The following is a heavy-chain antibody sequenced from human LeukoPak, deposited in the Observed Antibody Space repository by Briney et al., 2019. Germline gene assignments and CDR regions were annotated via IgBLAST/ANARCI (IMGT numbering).Heavy chain of an antibody. V-gene: IGHV3-33*01. J-gene: IGHJ6*02. Sequence: GRSLRLSCAASGFTFSSYGMHWVRQAPGKGLEWVAVIWYDESNRYYADSVKGRFTISRDNSKDTLYLQMNSLRAEDTAEYYCARDRDYGDYIYYYYGMDVWGQGTTVTVSS. D-gene: IGHD4-17*01. CDR3: ARDRDYGDYIYYYYGMDV. CDR1: GFTFSSYG. CDR2: IWYDESNR.